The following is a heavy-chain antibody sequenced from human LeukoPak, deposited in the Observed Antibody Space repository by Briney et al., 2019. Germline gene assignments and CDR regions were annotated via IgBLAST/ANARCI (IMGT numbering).Heavy chain of an antibody. Sequence: GGSLRLSCAPSGFTFNRFGMHWVRQAPGKGLEWVAVIWYDGSNKDYADSVKGRFTISRDNAKNSLYLQMSSLRVEDTAVYYCARDRTGGYFDYWGQGTLVTVSS. J-gene: IGHJ4*02. CDR1: GFTFNRFG. V-gene: IGHV3-33*01. D-gene: IGHD4-23*01. CDR2: IWYDGSNK. CDR3: ARDRTGGYFDY.